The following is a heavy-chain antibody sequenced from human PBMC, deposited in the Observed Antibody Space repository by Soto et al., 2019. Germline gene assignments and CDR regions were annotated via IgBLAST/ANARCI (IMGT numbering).Heavy chain of an antibody. CDR3: APGIAARDY. Sequence: GGSLRLSCAASGFTFSNAWMSWVRQAPGKGLEWVGRIKSNTDGGATDYAAPVKGRFTISRADSKNTLYLQMNSLETEDAAVYDCAPGIAARDYWGQGTLVTVSS. CDR2: IKSNTDGGAT. J-gene: IGHJ4*02. V-gene: IGHV3-15*01. D-gene: IGHD6-6*01. CDR1: GFTFSNAW.